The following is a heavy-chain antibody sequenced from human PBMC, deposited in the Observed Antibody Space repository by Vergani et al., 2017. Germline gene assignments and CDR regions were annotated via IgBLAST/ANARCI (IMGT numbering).Heavy chain of an antibody. CDR3: TTDPRDCGDGSCYWLRDHHYYGMDV. D-gene: IGHD2-21*01. V-gene: IGHV3-15*07. CDR1: GFSFRNAW. CDR2: IISTFDRGTT. Sequence: EVQLVESGGGIVKPGGSLRLSCVASGFSFRNAWMNWVRRTPGQGLEWVGRIISTFDRGTTDYAAAVKGRFTISRDDSKNTLFLQMNGLKTEDIGVYYCTTDPRDCGDGSCYWLRDHHYYGMDVCVQGTTVTVSS. J-gene: IGHJ6*02.